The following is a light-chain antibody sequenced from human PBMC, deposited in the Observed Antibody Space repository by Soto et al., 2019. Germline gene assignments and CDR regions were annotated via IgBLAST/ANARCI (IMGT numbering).Light chain of an antibody. CDR3: QQYGGSPIT. J-gene: IGKJ5*01. V-gene: IGKV3-20*01. CDR1: QSVSSN. CDR2: GAS. Sequence: EIVMTQSPATLSVSPGERATLSCRASQSVSSNLARYQQKPGQAPRLLIYGASSRATGIPDRFSGSGSGTDFTLTISSLEPEDFAVYYCQQYGGSPITFGQGTRLEIK.